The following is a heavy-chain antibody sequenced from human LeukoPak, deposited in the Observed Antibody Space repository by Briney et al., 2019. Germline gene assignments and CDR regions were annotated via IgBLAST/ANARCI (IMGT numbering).Heavy chain of an antibody. D-gene: IGHD3-9*01. J-gene: IGHJ4*02. CDR3: ASVDILTGYTFDY. V-gene: IGHV4-61*02. CDR1: GGSISSGSYY. Sequence: SSETLSLTCTVSGGSISSGSYYWSWIRQPAGKGLEWIGRIYTSGSTHYNPSLKSRVTISVDTSKNQFSLKLSSVTAADTAVYYCASVDILTGYTFDYWGQGTLVTVSS. CDR2: IYTSGST.